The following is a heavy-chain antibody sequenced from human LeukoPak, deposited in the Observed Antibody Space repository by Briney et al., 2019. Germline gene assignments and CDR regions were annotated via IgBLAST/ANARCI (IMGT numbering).Heavy chain of an antibody. CDR3: ARDQYSSSSPYYYYYYMDV. Sequence: GGSLRLSCAASGFTVSSNYMSWVRQAPGKGLEWVSVIYSGGSTYYADSVKGRFTISRDNSKNTLYLQMSSLRGEDTAVYYCARDQYSSSSPYYYYYYMDVWGKGTTVTVSS. CDR2: IYSGGST. D-gene: IGHD6-6*01. CDR1: GFTVSSNY. J-gene: IGHJ6*03. V-gene: IGHV3-66*01.